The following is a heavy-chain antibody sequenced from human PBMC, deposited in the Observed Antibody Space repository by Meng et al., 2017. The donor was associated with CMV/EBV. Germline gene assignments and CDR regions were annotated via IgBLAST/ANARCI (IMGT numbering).Heavy chain of an antibody. J-gene: IGHJ4*02. CDR2: ISSNGSNT. Sequence: GGSLRLSCAASGFTFRNYAMHWVRQAPGKGLQYVPAISSNGSNTYYADSVKGRFTISRDNSKNTLYLQMGSLRAEDMAVYYCARDRSGDGVHFDYWGQGTLVTVSS. V-gene: IGHV3-64*02. CDR1: GFTFRNYA. D-gene: IGHD3-3*01. CDR3: ARDRSGDGVHFDY.